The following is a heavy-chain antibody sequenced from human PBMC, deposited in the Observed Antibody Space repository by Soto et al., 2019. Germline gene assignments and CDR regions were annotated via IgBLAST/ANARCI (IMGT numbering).Heavy chain of an antibody. Sequence: EVQLVESGGGLVQPGGSLRLSCVASGFSVTDIYMNWVRQAPGKGLELVSVIYNEFTDYADSVRVRFSISTDSSKNALYLQMNSLRAEDSAVYYCVREPRYCSGGSCSIMGDAFDIWGQGTKVTVSS. V-gene: IGHV3-66*01. CDR3: VREPRYCSGGSCSIMGDAFDI. J-gene: IGHJ3*02. CDR2: IYNEFT. CDR1: GFSVTDIY. D-gene: IGHD2-15*01.